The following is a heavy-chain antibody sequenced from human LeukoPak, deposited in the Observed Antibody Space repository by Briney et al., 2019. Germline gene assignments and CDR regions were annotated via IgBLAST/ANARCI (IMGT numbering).Heavy chain of an antibody. J-gene: IGHJ4*02. V-gene: IGHV3-23*01. CDR3: ARDGKVVVIGY. CDR1: GFTFSSYA. CDR2: ISGSGGST. Sequence: GASPRLSCAASGFTFSSYAMSWVRQAPGKGLEWVSAISGSGGSTYYADSVKGRFTISRDNSKNTLYLQMNSLRAEDTAVYYCARDGKVVVIGYWGQGTLVTVSS. D-gene: IGHD3-22*01.